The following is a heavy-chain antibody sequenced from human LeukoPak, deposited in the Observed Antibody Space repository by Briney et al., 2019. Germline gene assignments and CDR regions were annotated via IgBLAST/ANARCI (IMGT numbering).Heavy chain of an antibody. CDR1: GFTFNNYW. CDR2: IKQDGSEK. V-gene: IGHV3-7*04. Sequence: GGSLRLSCAASGFTFNNYWMNWVRQAPGKGMEWVANIKQDGSEKYYVDSVKGRFTISRDNTKNSLYLQMNSLRAEDTAVYYCARDEPTSSWYGGGAFDIWGQGTMVTVSS. D-gene: IGHD6-13*01. J-gene: IGHJ3*02. CDR3: ARDEPTSSWYGGGAFDI.